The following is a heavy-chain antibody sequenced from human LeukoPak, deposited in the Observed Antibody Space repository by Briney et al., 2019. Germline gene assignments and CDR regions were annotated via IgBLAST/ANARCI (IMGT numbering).Heavy chain of an antibody. J-gene: IGHJ4*02. CDR2: IYYSGST. Sequence: SETLSLTCTVSSGSISNNDYYWGWIRQPPGKGLEWIASIYYSGSTYYNKSLKSRVTISVDTSKNQFSLKLSSVTAADTAVYYCARENDFWSGYSVKFDYWGQGTLVTVSS. CDR3: ARENDFWSGYSVKFDY. CDR1: SGSISNNDYY. V-gene: IGHV4-39*07. D-gene: IGHD3-3*01.